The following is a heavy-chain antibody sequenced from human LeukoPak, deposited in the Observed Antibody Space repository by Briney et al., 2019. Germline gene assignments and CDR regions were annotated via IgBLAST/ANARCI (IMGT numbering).Heavy chain of an antibody. Sequence: SETLSLTCTVSGGSISSYYWSWIRQPPGKGLEWIGYIYYSGSTNYNPSLKSRVTISVDTSKNQFSLKLSSVTAADTAVYYCAGIPTYYYDSSGYYCGPFFDYWGQGTLVTASS. CDR1: GGSISSYY. CDR3: AGIPTYYYDSSGYYCGPFFDY. V-gene: IGHV4-59*01. CDR2: IYYSGST. J-gene: IGHJ4*02. D-gene: IGHD3-22*01.